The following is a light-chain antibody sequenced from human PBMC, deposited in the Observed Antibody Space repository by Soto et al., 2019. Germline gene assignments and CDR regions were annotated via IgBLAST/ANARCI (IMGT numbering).Light chain of an antibody. J-gene: IGKJ5*01. V-gene: IGKV3-11*01. CDR1: QSVDVY. CDR2: DAS. Sequence: ETVLTQSPATLSLSPGERATLSCRASQSVDVYLAWYQQKRGQAPRLLFYDASNRAPGIPARFSASGSGTDFTLTIRNVEPEDVAVYYCLHRKQWPPITFGQGTRL. CDR3: LHRKQWPPIT.